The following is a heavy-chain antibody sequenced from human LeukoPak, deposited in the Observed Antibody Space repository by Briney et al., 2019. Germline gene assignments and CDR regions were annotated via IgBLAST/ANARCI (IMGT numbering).Heavy chain of an antibody. Sequence: PGGSLRLSCAASGFTFDDYGMSWVRQAPGKGLECVSAITGDGTTTYYADSVKGRFTISRDNSRYTLYLQLNNLRAEDTAVYYCAKAYGTNGYYQLPIDFWGQGTLVTVSS. CDR3: AKAYGTNGYYQLPIDF. D-gene: IGHD3-22*01. V-gene: IGHV3-23*01. J-gene: IGHJ4*02. CDR2: ITGDGTTT. CDR1: GFTFDDYG.